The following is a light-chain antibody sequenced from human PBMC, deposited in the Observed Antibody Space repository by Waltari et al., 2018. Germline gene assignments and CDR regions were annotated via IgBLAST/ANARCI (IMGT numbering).Light chain of an antibody. CDR3: CSYAVSSTLV. J-gene: IGLJ2*01. CDR1: SSDIGNDNL. Sequence: QSPLTQPASVSASPGQSITISCTGTSSDIGNDNLVTWYQQHSGKVPKLIIYDVTQRPPGVSDRFSGSKSGNTASLTISGLQEDDEADYYCCSYAVSSTLVFGGGTKVTVL. CDR2: DVT. V-gene: IGLV2-23*02.